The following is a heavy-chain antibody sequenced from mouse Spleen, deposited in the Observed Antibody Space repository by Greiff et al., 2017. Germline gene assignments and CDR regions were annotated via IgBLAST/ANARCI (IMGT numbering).Heavy chain of an antibody. CDR3: ARDKLLRLRGWFAY. CDR1: GFTFSDYY. J-gene: IGHJ3*01. V-gene: IGHV5-4*02. D-gene: IGHD1-2*01. CDR2: ISDGGSYT. Sequence: EVKLMESGGGLVKPGGSLKLFCAASGFTFSDYYMYWVRQTPEKRLEWVATISDGGSYTYYPDSVKGRFTISRDNAKNNLYLQMSSLKSEDTAMYYCARDKLLRLRGWFAYWGQGTLVTVSA.